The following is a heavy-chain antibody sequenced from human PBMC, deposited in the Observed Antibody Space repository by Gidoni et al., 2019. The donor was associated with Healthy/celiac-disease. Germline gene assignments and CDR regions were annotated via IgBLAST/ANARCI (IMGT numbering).Heavy chain of an antibody. D-gene: IGHD5-12*01. Sequence: QVQLVESGGGVVQPGRSLRLSCAASGFTFSSYGMHWVRQAPGKGLEWVAVIWYDGSNKYYADSVKGRFTISRDNSKNTLYLQMNSLRAEDTAVYYCARDWGREMATIKSRDPFDYWGQGTLVTVSS. CDR1: GFTFSSYG. CDR3: ARDWGREMATIKSRDPFDY. V-gene: IGHV3-33*01. J-gene: IGHJ4*02. CDR2: IWYDGSNK.